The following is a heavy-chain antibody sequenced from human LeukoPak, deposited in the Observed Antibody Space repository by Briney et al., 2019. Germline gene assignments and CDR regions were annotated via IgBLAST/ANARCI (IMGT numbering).Heavy chain of an antibody. CDR1: GYTFTSYD. J-gene: IGHJ5*02. V-gene: IGHV1-8*03. CDR3: ARTAARRQNWFDP. D-gene: IGHD6-6*01. CDR2: MNPNSGNT. Sequence: ASVKVSCKASGYTFTSYDINWVRQATGQGLEWIGCMNPNSGNTGYAQKFQSRVTITRNTSISTAYMELSSLRSEDTAVYYCARTAARRQNWFDPWGQGTLVTVSS.